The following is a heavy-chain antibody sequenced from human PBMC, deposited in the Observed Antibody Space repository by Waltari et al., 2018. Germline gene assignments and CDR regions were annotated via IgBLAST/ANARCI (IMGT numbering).Heavy chain of an antibody. CDR3: ARGVASMIRGVVDWFDP. V-gene: IGHV3-7*01. J-gene: IGHJ5*02. Sequence: EVQLVESGGGLVQPGGSRSLSLAASACRFSSNGLSWVRQGPGKGLEWVANINQEGSEKHYVDSVKGRFTVSRDNAKSSLYLQMNSLRADDTAVYYCARGVASMIRGVVDWFDPWGQGTLVTVSS. CDR1: ACRFSSNG. CDR2: INQEGSEK. D-gene: IGHD3-10*01.